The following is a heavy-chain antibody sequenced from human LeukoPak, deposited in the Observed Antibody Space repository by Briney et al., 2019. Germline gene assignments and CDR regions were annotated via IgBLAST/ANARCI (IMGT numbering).Heavy chain of an antibody. CDR1: GFTFDDYA. Sequence: GGSLRLSCAASGFTFDDYAMHWVRQAPGKGLEWVSLISGDGGSTYYADSVKGRFTISRDNSKNSLYLQMNSLRTEDTALYYCAKEIRYSYGYDWFDPWGQGTLVTVSS. CDR3: AKEIRYSYGYDWFDP. J-gene: IGHJ5*02. V-gene: IGHV3-43*02. CDR2: ISGDGGST. D-gene: IGHD5-18*01.